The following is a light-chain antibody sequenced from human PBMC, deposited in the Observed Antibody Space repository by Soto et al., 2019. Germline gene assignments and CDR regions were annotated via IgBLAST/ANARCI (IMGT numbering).Light chain of an antibody. CDR2: AAS. CDR1: QSVSNK. Sequence: EIVMTQSPATLSVSPGERATLSCRASQSVSNKLVWYQQKPGQAPRLLIYAASNRATGIPARFSGSGSGTDFTLTISSLEPEDFALYYCQQRSGWPRTFGQGTKVDIK. CDR3: QQRSGWPRT. V-gene: IGKV3-11*01. J-gene: IGKJ1*01.